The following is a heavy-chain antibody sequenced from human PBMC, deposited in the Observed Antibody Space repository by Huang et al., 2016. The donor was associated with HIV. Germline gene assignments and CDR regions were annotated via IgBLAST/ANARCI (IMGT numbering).Heavy chain of an antibody. Sequence: QVQLVESGGGVVEPGRSLRVSCAASRFSFSDSGMHWVRQAAGKGREWVGVIAYDGRNKFYADSVKGRFTISRDNSKNTVYLQMNSLRAGDTAVYYCAKDRRAYYYGSGIEYWGQGARVTVSS. CDR3: AKDRRAYYYGSGIEY. CDR2: IAYDGRNK. CDR1: RFSFSDSG. D-gene: IGHD3-10*01. V-gene: IGHV3-30*18. J-gene: IGHJ4*02.